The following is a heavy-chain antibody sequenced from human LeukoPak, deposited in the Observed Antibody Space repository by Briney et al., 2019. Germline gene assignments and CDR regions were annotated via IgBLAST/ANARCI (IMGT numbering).Heavy chain of an antibody. D-gene: IGHD1-26*01. V-gene: IGHV3-74*01. CDR2: INEDGSTT. CDR1: GFTFSSNW. Sequence: PGGSLRLSCAASGFTFSSNWMHWVRKAPGKGLVWVSRINEDGSTTNYADSVKGRSTIFRDNAENTLYLQMNSLRAEDTAVYYCVRDLGGRSGHWGQGTLVTVSS. CDR3: VRDLGGRSGH. J-gene: IGHJ4*02.